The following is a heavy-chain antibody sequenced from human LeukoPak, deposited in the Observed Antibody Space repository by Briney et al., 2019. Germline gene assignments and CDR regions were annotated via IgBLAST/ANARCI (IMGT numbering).Heavy chain of an antibody. J-gene: IGHJ1*01. CDR3: ARGSYDSSDFEYFHH. V-gene: IGHV1-2*02. CDR1: GYTFTGYY. Sequence: GASVKVSCKASGYTFTGYYMHWVRQAPGQGLEWMGWINPNSGGTNYAQKFQGRVTMTRDTSISTAYMELSRLRSDDTAVYYCARGSYDSSDFEYFHHWGQGALLTVSS. CDR2: INPNSGGT. D-gene: IGHD3-22*01.